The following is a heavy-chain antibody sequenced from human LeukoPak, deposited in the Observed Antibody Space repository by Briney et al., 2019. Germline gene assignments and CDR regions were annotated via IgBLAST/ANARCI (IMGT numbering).Heavy chain of an antibody. V-gene: IGHV4-34*01. Sequence: PSETLSLTCAVYGVSFSGYYWSWIRQPPGKGLEWIGEINHSGSTNYNPSLKSRVTISVDTSKNQFSLKLSSVTAADTAVYYCALGEEDAFDIWGQGTMVTVSS. CDR1: GVSFSGYY. CDR2: INHSGST. J-gene: IGHJ3*02. CDR3: ALGEEDAFDI.